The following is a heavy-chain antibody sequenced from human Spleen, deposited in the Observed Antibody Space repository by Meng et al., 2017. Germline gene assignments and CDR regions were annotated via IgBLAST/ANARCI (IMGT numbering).Heavy chain of an antibody. J-gene: IGHJ4*02. V-gene: IGHV4-61*02. D-gene: IGHD3-22*01. Sequence: VHRQDSGPGLVKPSPTLSLTCTVSGGSISSGDYYWSWIRQPAGKGLEWIGRIYFTGSTSYNPSLKSRVTMSVDTSKNQFSLKLGSVTAADTAVYYCARMYYYDSAGYLSFDWWGQGAPVTVSS. CDR3: ARMYYYDSAGYLSFDW. CDR2: IYFTGST. CDR1: GGSISSGDYY.